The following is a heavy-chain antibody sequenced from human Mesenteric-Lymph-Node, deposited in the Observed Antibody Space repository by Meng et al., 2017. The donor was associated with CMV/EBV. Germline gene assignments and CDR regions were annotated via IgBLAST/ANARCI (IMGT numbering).Heavy chain of an antibody. J-gene: IGHJ6*02. V-gene: IGHV3-21*05. CDR3: AGYLPRQYYYYYAMDV. CDR1: GFTFSSYG. Sequence: GESLKISCAASGFTFSSYGMHWVRQAPGKGLEWVSYSGSNRDIYYADSVKGRFTISRDNAQKSLYLQMDSLRAEDTAVYYCAGYLPRQYYYYYAMDVWGPGTTVTVSS. D-gene: IGHD5-18*01. CDR2: SGSNRDI.